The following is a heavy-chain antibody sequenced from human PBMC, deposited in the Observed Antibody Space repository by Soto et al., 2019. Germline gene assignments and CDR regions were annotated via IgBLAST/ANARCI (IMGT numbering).Heavy chain of an antibody. D-gene: IGHD3-10*01. J-gene: IGHJ4*02. Sequence: GASVKVSCKASGYTFTSYHINWVRQAPGQGLEWMGWISVNNDNTNYVQKLQGRVTVTTDTSTSTAYMELRSLRSDDTAIYYCARSYGSGRNLRPYDYWGQGSLVTVSS. CDR2: ISVNNDNT. V-gene: IGHV1-18*01. CDR1: GYTFTSYH. CDR3: ARSYGSGRNLRPYDY.